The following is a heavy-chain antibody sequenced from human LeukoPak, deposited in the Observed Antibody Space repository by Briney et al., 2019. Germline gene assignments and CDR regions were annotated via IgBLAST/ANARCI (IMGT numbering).Heavy chain of an antibody. Sequence: GGSLRLSCETSGFTFREYWMSWVRQAPGKGLEWVAFIKAGGSDTRYVASVKGRFTISRDNTKNSLYLQMNSLRAEDTAIYFCHQPVTLPAWGQGTRVTVSS. CDR2: IKAGGSDT. CDR3: HQPVTLPA. D-gene: IGHD2-2*01. V-gene: IGHV3-7*01. J-gene: IGHJ5*02. CDR1: GFTFREYW.